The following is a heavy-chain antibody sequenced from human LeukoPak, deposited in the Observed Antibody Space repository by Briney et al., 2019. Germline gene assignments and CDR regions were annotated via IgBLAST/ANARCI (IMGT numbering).Heavy chain of an antibody. D-gene: IGHD2-2*01. CDR1: GLTFSSHA. J-gene: IGHJ6*02. CDR2: ISYDGSNK. Sequence: HPGGSLRLSCAASGLTFSSHAMHWVRQAPGKGLEWVAVISYDGSNKYYADSVKGRFTISRDNSKNTLYLQMNSLRAEDTAVYYCARDQGVVVPAASAYYYYGMDVWGQGTTVTVSS. V-gene: IGHV3-30-3*01. CDR3: ARDQGVVVPAASAYYYYGMDV.